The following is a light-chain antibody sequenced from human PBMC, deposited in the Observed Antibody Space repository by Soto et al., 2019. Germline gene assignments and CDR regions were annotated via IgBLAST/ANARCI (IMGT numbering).Light chain of an antibody. CDR3: QQYGSSPWT. Sequence: EIVLTQSPATLSLSPGERVTLSFRASQSVSNSLAWYQQKPGQAPRLLIYGASSRATGIPARVSGSGSGTDFTLTISRLEPEDFAVYYCQQYGSSPWTFGQGTKVDI. J-gene: IGKJ1*01. CDR2: GAS. V-gene: IGKV3-20*01. CDR1: QSVSNS.